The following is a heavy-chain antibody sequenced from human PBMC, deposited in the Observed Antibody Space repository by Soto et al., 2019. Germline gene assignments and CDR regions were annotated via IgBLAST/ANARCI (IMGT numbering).Heavy chain of an antibody. Sequence: QVPLVQSGTEVKKPGASVKVSCKASGYTFTNYGISWVRQAPGQGLEWLAWINTYNGHTNYAQKLQGRVTLTTDTSTSTGYTELRSLRSDDTAVYYCARDLLYSSRSTVRFDIWGEGTRVTVSS. J-gene: IGHJ3*02. CDR2: INTYNGHT. D-gene: IGHD6-13*01. CDR1: GYTFTNYG. CDR3: ARDLLYSSRSTVRFDI. V-gene: IGHV1-18*01.